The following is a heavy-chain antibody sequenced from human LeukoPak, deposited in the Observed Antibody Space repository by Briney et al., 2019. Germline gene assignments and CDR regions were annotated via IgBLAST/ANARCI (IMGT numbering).Heavy chain of an antibody. V-gene: IGHV4-30-2*01. CDR1: GGSISSGGYS. CDR3: ARGGVEYYGSGSYYWAFDI. J-gene: IGHJ3*02. CDR2: IYHSGST. D-gene: IGHD3-10*01. Sequence: SETLSLTCAVPGGSISSGGYSWSWLRQPPGTGLEWLGYIYHSGSTYYNPSLKSRVTISVDRSKNQFSLKLSSVTAADTAVYYCARGGVEYYGSGSYYWAFDIWGQGTMVTVSS.